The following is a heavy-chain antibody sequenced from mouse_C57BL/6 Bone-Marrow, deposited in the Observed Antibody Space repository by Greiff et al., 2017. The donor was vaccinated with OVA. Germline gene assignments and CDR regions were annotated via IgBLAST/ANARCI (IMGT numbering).Heavy chain of an antibody. CDR2: SRNKANDYTT. CDR3: ARDGGDYYGSSYPYYAMDY. CDR1: GFTFSDFY. D-gene: IGHD1-1*01. Sequence: EVHLVESGGGLVQSGRSLRLSCATSGFTFSDFYMEWVRQAPGKGLEWIAASRNKANDYTTEYSASVKGRFIVSRDTSQSILYLQMNALRAEDTAIYYCARDGGDYYGSSYPYYAMDYWGQGTSVTVSS. V-gene: IGHV7-1*01. J-gene: IGHJ4*01.